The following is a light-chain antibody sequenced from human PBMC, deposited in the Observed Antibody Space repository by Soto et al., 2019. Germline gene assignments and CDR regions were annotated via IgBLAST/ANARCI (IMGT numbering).Light chain of an antibody. V-gene: IGLV2-11*01. CDR2: DVS. Sequence: QSVLTQPRSVSGSPGQSVTISCTGTSGDVGFYNYVSWYQQHPGKAPKLMIYDVSKRPSGVPDRFSGSKSGNTASLTISGLQAEDEADYYCCSYAGSYTLVFGGGTKLTVL. CDR1: SGDVGFYNY. J-gene: IGLJ2*01. CDR3: CSYAGSYTLV.